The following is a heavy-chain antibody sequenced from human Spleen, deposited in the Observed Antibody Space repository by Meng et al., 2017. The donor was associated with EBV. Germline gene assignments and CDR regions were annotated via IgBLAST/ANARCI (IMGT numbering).Heavy chain of an antibody. CDR2: IYFTGST. J-gene: IGHJ4*02. CDR3: ARKLYTDSFFDS. CDR1: GGSVRSGTYY. D-gene: IGHD2-2*02. Sequence: QVQRQESGPGPGKPSATLSLTCTVSGGSVRSGTYYWSWIRQPPGKGLEWIGYIYFTGSTKYNPSLKTRVTISVDTSRNQFSLRLTSVTTADTAVYYCARKLYTDSFFDSWGQGTLVTVSS. V-gene: IGHV4-61*01.